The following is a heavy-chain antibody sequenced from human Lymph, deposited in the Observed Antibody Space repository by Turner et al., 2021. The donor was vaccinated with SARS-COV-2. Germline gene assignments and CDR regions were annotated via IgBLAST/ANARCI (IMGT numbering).Heavy chain of an antibody. V-gene: IGHV1-46*01. J-gene: IGHJ6*02. CDR3: ARDPPIQIWVDYFYYGMDV. D-gene: IGHD5-18*01. CDR1: GYTFTSYS. Sequence: QVQLVQSESEVKKPAASVKVSCQASGYTFTSYSMHWSRQDPGQGLEWMGIINPSGGSTTYAQKFQGKVTMTRDTSTSTVYMELSSLRSEDTAVYYCARDPPIQIWVDYFYYGMDVWGQGTTVTVSS. CDR2: INPSGGST.